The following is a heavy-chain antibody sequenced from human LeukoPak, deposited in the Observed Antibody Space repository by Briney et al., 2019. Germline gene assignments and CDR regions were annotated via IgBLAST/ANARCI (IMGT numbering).Heavy chain of an antibody. CDR1: GFTFSSYS. CDR3: ARNNGMDV. J-gene: IGHJ6*02. Sequence: GGSLRLSCAASGFTFSSYSMNWVRQAPGKGLEWVSSISSSSSYMYYADSVKGRFTISKDNAKNSLYLQMNSLRAEDTALYHCARNNGMDVWGQGTTVIVSS. V-gene: IGHV3-21*04. CDR2: ISSSSSYM.